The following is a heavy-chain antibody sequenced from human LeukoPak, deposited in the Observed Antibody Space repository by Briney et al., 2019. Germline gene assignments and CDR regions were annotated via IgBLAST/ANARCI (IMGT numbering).Heavy chain of an antibody. CDR2: MNPKSGNT. Sequence: ASVKVSCKASGYTFTRYDINWVRQATGQGLEWMGWMNPKSGNTGHAQKFQGRVTITRDTSISTVYMELSSLRSEDTAVYYCACPMVAAFDYWGQGTLVTVSS. CDR3: ACPMVAAFDY. J-gene: IGHJ4*02. V-gene: IGHV1-8*03. CDR1: GYTFTRYD. D-gene: IGHD4/OR15-4a*01.